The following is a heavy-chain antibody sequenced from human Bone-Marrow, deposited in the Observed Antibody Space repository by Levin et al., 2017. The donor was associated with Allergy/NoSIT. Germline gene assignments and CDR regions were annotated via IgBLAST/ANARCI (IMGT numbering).Heavy chain of an antibody. Sequence: ETLSLTCAASGFTFSSYWMSWVRQAPGKGLEWVANIKQDGSEKYYVDSVKGRFTISRDNAKNSLYLQMNSLRAEDTAVYYCARQKLPSIAAAGHLDYWGQGTLVTVSS. J-gene: IGHJ4*02. CDR3: ARQKLPSIAAAGHLDY. D-gene: IGHD6-13*01. CDR2: IKQDGSEK. CDR1: GFTFSSYW. V-gene: IGHV3-7*01.